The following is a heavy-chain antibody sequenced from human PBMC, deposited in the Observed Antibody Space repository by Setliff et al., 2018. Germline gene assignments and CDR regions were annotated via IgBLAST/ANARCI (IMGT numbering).Heavy chain of an antibody. V-gene: IGHV1-69*05. D-gene: IGHD3-3*01. CDR3: ARERGVVVSSVEYYYYMDV. J-gene: IGHJ6*03. CDR1: GGTFSSYG. CDR2: IIPIFGTT. Sequence: GASVKVSCKASGGTFSSYGISWVRQAPGQGLEWMGGIIPIFGTTNYAQKLQGRVTITTDESTSTAYMELSSLRSEDTAVYYCARERGVVVSSVEYYYYMDVWGKGTTVTVS.